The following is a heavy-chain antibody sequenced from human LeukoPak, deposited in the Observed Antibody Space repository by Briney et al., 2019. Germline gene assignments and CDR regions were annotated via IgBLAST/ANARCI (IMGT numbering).Heavy chain of an antibody. J-gene: IGHJ6*03. CDR2: ISWDGDST. D-gene: IGHD5-18*01. Sequence: GGSLRLSCAASGFTFDDYAMHWVRQAPGKGLECVSLISWDGDSTYYADSVKGRFTISRDNSKNTLYLQMNSLRAEDTAVYYCAKVRGYSYGRPDGYMDVWGKGTTVTVSS. CDR1: GFTFDDYA. CDR3: AKVRGYSYGRPDGYMDV. V-gene: IGHV3-43D*03.